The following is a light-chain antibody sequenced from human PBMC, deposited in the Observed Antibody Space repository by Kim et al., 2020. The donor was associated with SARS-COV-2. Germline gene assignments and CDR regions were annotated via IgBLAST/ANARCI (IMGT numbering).Light chain of an antibody. Sequence: EIVLTQSPATLSLSPGERATLSCGASQSVSSYLAWYQQKPGQAPRLLIYDASNRATGIPARFSGSGSGTDFTLTISSLEPEDFAVYYCQQRSNWPRSITFGKGTRLEIK. CDR1: QSVSSY. CDR2: DAS. J-gene: IGKJ5*01. V-gene: IGKV3-11*01. CDR3: QQRSNWPRSIT.